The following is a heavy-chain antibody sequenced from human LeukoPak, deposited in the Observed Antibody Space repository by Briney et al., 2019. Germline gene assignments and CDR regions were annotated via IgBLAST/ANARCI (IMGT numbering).Heavy chain of an antibody. Sequence: GSLRLPCAASGFTFSSYWMHWVRQAPGKGLVWVSRINSDGSSTSYADSVKGRFTISRDNAKNTLYLQMNSLRAEDTAVYYCARDSANYYGSGSYYNYWGQGTLVTVSS. CDR3: ARDSANYYGSGSYYNY. CDR2: INSDGSST. J-gene: IGHJ4*02. D-gene: IGHD3-10*01. CDR1: GFTFSSYW. V-gene: IGHV3-74*01.